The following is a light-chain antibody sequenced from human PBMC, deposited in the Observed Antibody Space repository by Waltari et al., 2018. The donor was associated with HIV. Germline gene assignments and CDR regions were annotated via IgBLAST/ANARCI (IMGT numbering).Light chain of an antibody. CDR2: DDS. V-gene: IGLV3-21*04. J-gene: IGLJ3*02. CDR3: QVWDSSSDHWV. CDR1: NIGSKS. Sequence: SYVLTQPPSVSVAPGKTARITCGGNNIGSKSVHWYQQQPDQAPVLVIYDDSDRPSGIPERFSGSNSGNTATLTISRVEAGDEADYYCQVWDSSSDHWVFGGGTKLTVL.